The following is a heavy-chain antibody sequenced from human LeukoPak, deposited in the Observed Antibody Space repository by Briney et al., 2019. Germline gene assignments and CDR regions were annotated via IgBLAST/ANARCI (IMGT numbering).Heavy chain of an antibody. CDR3: ARDTGYSYGEYYYYYYMDV. CDR2: IIPIFGTA. Sequence: GASVKVSCKASGGTFSSYAISWVRQAPGQGLEWMGGIIPIFGTANYAQKFQGRVTITADESTSTAYMELSSLRSEDTAVYYCARDTGYSYGEYYYYYYMDVWGKGTTVTVSS. V-gene: IGHV1-69*13. J-gene: IGHJ6*03. D-gene: IGHD5-18*01. CDR1: GGTFSSYA.